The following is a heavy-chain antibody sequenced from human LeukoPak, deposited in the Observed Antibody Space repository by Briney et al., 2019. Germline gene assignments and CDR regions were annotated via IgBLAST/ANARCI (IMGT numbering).Heavy chain of an antibody. V-gene: IGHV1-69*13. CDR3: ARDRYGGNSVVYYYCGMDV. CDR2: IIPIFGTA. CDR1: GGTFSSYA. D-gene: IGHD4-23*01. Sequence: SVKVSCKASGGTFSSYAISWVRQAPGQGLEWMGGIIPIFGTANYAQKFQGRVTITADESTSTAYMELSSLRSEDTAVYYCARDRYGGNSVVYYYCGMDVWGQGTTVTVSS. J-gene: IGHJ6*02.